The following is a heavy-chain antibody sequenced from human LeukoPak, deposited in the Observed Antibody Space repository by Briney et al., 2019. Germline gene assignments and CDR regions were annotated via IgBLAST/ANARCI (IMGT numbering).Heavy chain of an antibody. CDR3: ARATSLQFMGAYDN. CDR1: GFTFTSYW. Sequence: GGSLRLSCAASGFTFTSYWMYWVRQAPGKGLVCVSRINSDGSSTTYADSVKGRFTISRDNAKNTLYLQVNSLRAEDTAVYYCARATSLQFMGAYDNWGQGTLVTVSS. D-gene: IGHD1-26*01. V-gene: IGHV3-74*01. CDR2: INSDGSST. J-gene: IGHJ4*02.